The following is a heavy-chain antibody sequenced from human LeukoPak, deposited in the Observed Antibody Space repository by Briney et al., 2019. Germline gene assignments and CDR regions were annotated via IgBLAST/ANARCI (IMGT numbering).Heavy chain of an antibody. CDR2: INHSGST. CDR3: ARGLLMVYAQRTPLYDY. Sequence: PSETLSLTCAVYGGSFSGYYWSWIRQPPGKGLEWIGEINHSGSTNYNPSLKSRVTISVDTSKNQFSLKLSSVAAADTAVYYCARGLLMVYAQRTPLYDYWGQGTLVTVSS. CDR1: GGSFSGYY. V-gene: IGHV4-34*01. J-gene: IGHJ4*02. D-gene: IGHD2-8*01.